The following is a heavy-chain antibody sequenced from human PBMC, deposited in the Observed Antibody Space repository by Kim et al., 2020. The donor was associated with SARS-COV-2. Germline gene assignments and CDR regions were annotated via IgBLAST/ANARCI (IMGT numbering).Heavy chain of an antibody. D-gene: IGHD3-10*01. J-gene: IGHJ6*02. CDR3: ASLNDQELPPYYYYYGMDV. CDR2: INHSGST. Sequence: SETLSLTCAVYGGSFSGYYWSWIRQPPGKGLEWIGEINHSGSTNYNPSLKSRVTISVDTSKNQFSLKLSSVTAADTAVYYCASLNDQELPPYYYYYGMDVWGQGTTVTVSS. CDR1: GGSFSGYY. V-gene: IGHV4-34*01.